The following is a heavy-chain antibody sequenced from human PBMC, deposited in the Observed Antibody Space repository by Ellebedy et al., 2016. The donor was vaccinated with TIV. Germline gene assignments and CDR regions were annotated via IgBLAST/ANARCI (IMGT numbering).Heavy chain of an antibody. D-gene: IGHD5-12*01. J-gene: IGHJ5*02. V-gene: IGHV3-7*03. CDR1: GLDFSTSW. CDR3: ATLSDYEWFDP. Sequence: GGSLRLSCAASGLDFSTSWMSWVRHLPGKGLQWVATIHQDGNEKYYLDSVTGRFSISRDNAKTSLYLQMHSLTAEDTAIYYCATLSDYEWFDPWGQGTLVTVSS. CDR2: IHQDGNEK.